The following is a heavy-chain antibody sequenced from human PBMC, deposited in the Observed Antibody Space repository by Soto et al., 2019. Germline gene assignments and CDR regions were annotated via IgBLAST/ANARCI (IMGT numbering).Heavy chain of an antibody. CDR1: GGSISSGGYY. CDR3: ARDSSGWYWTQSYYYYGMDV. D-gene: IGHD6-19*01. J-gene: IGHJ6*02. V-gene: IGHV4-31*03. CDR2: IYYSGST. Sequence: QVQLQESGPGLVKPSQTLSLTCTVSGGSISSGGYYWSWIRQHPGKGLEWIGYIYYSGSTYYNPSLKSRVTISVDTSKNQFPLKLSSVTAADTAVYYCARDSSGWYWTQSYYYYGMDVWGQGTTVTVSS.